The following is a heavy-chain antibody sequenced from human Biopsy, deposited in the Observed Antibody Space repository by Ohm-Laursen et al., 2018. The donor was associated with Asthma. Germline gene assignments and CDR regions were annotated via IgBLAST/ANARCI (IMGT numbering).Heavy chain of an antibody. J-gene: IGHJ3*01. D-gene: IGHD6-13*01. V-gene: IGHV4-39*01. CDR1: NGSISSNFYY. CDR3: ARQKLAAAEGPFDL. CDR2: IHKNGIG. Sequence: SDTLSLTCTVSNGSISSNFYYWGWIRQPPGKSLEWVGSIHKNGIGYYKSSLKSRLTISVDTSKNQFSLKVTSVTAADTAVYYCARQKLAAAEGPFDLWGQGTMVTVSS.